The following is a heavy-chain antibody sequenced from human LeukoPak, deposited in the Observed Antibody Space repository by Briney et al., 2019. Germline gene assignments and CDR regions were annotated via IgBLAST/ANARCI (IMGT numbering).Heavy chain of an antibody. Sequence: PGGSLRLSCAASXFIFSSYWMSWVRQAPGKGLEWVANIKQDGSEKYYVDSVKGRFTISRDNAKNSLYLQMNSLRAEDTAVYYCAREGSGYYTDYWGQGTLVTVSS. CDR3: AREGSGYYTDY. CDR2: IKQDGSEK. CDR1: XFIFSSYW. V-gene: IGHV3-7*05. J-gene: IGHJ4*02. D-gene: IGHD3-22*01.